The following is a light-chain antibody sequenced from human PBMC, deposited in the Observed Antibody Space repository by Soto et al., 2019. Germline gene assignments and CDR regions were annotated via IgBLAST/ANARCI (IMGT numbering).Light chain of an antibody. CDR2: DVN. CDR1: SSDVGDYDY. CDR3: SSYASSSTPYV. J-gene: IGLJ1*01. V-gene: IGLV2-14*01. Sequence: QSALTQPASVSGSPGQSITISCTGTSSDVGDYDYVSWYQQHPGKAPKLMIYDVNNRPSGVSNRFSGSKSGNMASLTISGLQAEDEADYYCSSYASSSTPYVFGTGTQLTVL.